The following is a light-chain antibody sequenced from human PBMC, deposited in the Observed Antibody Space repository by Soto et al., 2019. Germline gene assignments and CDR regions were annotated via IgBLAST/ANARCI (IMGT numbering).Light chain of an antibody. CDR1: SSDGGGYNY. CDR3: SSYTSSSTCV. J-gene: IGLJ1*01. Sequence: QSALTQPASVSGSPGQSITISCTGTSSDGGGYNYVSWYQQHPGKAPKLMIYDVSNRPSGVSNRFSGSKSGNTASLTISGLQAEDEADYYGSSYTSSSTCVFGTGTKVTVL. CDR2: DVS. V-gene: IGLV2-14*01.